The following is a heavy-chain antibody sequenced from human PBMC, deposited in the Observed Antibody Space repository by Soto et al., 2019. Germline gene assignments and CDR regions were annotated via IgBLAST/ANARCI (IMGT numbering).Heavy chain of an antibody. CDR3: AKEVRVATSEMIDY. CDR2: ISGSGGST. D-gene: IGHD5-12*01. Sequence: HPGGSLRLSCAASGFTFSSYAMSWVRQAPGKGLEWVSAISGSGGSTYYADSVKGRFTISRDNSKNTLYLQMNSLRAEDTAVYYCAKEVRVATSEMIDYWGQGTLVTVSS. J-gene: IGHJ4*02. CDR1: GFTFSSYA. V-gene: IGHV3-23*01.